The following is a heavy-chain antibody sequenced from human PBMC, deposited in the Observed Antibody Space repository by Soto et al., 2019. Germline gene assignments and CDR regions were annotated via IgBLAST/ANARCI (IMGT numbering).Heavy chain of an antibody. D-gene: IGHD3-10*01. Sequence: PGGSLRLSCAASGFTFSSYSMNWVRQAPGKGLEWVSYISSSSSTIYYADSVKGRFTISRDNAKNSLYLQMNSLRDEDTAVYYCARVITIWFGEQRPYYFDYWGQGTLVTVSS. CDR3: ARVITIWFGEQRPYYFDY. CDR1: GFTFSSYS. CDR2: ISSSSSTI. J-gene: IGHJ4*02. V-gene: IGHV3-48*02.